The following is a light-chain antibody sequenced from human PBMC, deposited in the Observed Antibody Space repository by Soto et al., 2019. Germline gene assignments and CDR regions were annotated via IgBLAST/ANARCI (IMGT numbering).Light chain of an antibody. J-gene: IGKJ5*01. Sequence: DIQMTQSPSTLSASVGDRVTITCRASQSISDWLAWYQQKPGKAPKLLIYKASGLESGVPSRFSGSGSGTEFPLAVASLQPDDFATYYCQQYNSYPFTFRQSTRLEIK. CDR3: QQYNSYPFT. CDR1: QSISDW. V-gene: IGKV1-5*03. CDR2: KAS.